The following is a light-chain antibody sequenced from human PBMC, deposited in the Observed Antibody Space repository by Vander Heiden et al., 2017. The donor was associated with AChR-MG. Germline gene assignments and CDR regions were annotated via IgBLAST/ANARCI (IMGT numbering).Light chain of an antibody. V-gene: IGKV1-39*01. CDR1: QTISNY. CDR3: QQIDSSLMYT. Sequence: DIQMTQSPSSLSASVGDRVTITCRASQTISNYLNWYQQKPGKAPKLLIYAASRLQSGVPSRFSGSGYGTGFTLTISALQPEDFATYYCQQIDSSLMYTFGQRTKVEI. CDR2: AAS. J-gene: IGKJ2*01.